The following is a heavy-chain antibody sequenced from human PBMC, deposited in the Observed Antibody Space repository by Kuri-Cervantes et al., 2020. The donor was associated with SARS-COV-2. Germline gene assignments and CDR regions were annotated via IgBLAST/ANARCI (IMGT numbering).Heavy chain of an antibody. CDR2: ISWNSGSI. CDR3: AEGPAYDFSTYYFDY. CDR1: GFTFDDYA. J-gene: IGHJ4*02. Sequence: SLKISCAASGFTFDDYAMHWVRQAPGKGLEWVSGISWNSGSIGYADSVKGRFTISRDNAKNSLYLQMNSLRAEDKALYYCAEGPAYDFSTYYFDYWGQGTLVTVSS. V-gene: IGHV3-9*01. D-gene: IGHD3-3*01.